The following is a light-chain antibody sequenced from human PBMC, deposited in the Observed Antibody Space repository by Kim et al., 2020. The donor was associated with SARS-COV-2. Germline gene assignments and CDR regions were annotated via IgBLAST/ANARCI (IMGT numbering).Light chain of an antibody. CDR1: SSNIGAGYD. J-gene: IGLJ1*01. CDR3: QSYDSSLSGYV. CDR2: GNS. V-gene: IGLV1-40*01. Sequence: RVTTSWTGSSSNIGAGYDVHWYQQLPGTAPKLLIYGNSNRPSGVPDRFSGSKSGTSASLAITGLQAEDEADYYCQSYDSSLSGYVFGTGTKVTVL.